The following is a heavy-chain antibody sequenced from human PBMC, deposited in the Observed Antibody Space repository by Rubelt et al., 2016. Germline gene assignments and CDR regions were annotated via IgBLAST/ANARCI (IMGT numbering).Heavy chain of an antibody. J-gene: IGHJ4*02. CDR1: GYTFTGYY. D-gene: IGHD5-12*01. Sequence: QVQLVQSGAEVKKPGASVKVSCKASGYTFTGYYMHWVRQAPGQGLEWMGWINPNSGGTNYAQKFQGRVTMTRETSVSTAYMGLSRLTSDDTAVYYCARGNSGYDYGLDYWGQGTLVTVSS. CDR2: INPNSGGT. CDR3: ARGNSGYDYGLDY. V-gene: IGHV1-2*02.